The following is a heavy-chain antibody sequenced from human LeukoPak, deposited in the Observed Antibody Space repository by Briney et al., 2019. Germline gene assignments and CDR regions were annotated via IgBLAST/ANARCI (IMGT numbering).Heavy chain of an antibody. CDR2: IYYSGGT. D-gene: IGHD6-13*01. Sequence: SETLSLTCTVSGGSISSSSYYWGWIRQPPGKGLEWIGSIYYSGGTYYNPSLKSRVTISVDTSKNQFSLKLSSVTAADTAVYYCARLRGSSWGEYFQHWGQGTLVTVSS. CDR1: GGSISSSSYY. J-gene: IGHJ1*01. V-gene: IGHV4-39*07. CDR3: ARLRGSSWGEYFQH.